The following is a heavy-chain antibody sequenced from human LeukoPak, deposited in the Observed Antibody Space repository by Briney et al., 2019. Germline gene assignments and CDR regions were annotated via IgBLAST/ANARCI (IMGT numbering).Heavy chain of an antibody. CDR2: INPSGGST. CDR1: GYTFTSYY. V-gene: IGHV1-46*01. D-gene: IGHD3-22*01. Sequence: ASVKVSCKASGYTFTSYYMHWVRQAPGQGLEWMGIINPSGGSTSYAQKFQGRVTMTRDTSTSTVYMELSSLRSEDTAVYYCARAREGYYDSCGYYYGEYFQHWGQGTLVTVSS. J-gene: IGHJ1*01. CDR3: ARAREGYYDSCGYYYGEYFQH.